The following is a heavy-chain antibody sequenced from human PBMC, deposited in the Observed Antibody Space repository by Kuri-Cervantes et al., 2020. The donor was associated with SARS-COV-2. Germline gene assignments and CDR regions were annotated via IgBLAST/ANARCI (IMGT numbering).Heavy chain of an antibody. J-gene: IGHJ4*02. V-gene: IGHV3-33*01. Sequence: GGSLRLSCAASGFTFSSYGMHWVRQAPGKGLEWVAVIWYDGSNKYYADSVKGRFTISGDNSKNTLYLQMNSLRAEDTAVYYCARDVSRIAAALVPDYWGQGTLVTVSS. D-gene: IGHD6-13*01. CDR1: GFTFSSYG. CDR3: ARDVSRIAAALVPDY. CDR2: IWYDGSNK.